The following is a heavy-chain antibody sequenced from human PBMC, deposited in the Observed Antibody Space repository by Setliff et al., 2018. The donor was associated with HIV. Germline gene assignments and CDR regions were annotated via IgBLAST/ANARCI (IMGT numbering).Heavy chain of an antibody. CDR3: AKSRVGFSVPYDAFDI. CDR2: LNAGDGDS. V-gene: IGHV1-3*01. J-gene: IGHJ3*02. Sequence: GASVKVSCKTSGYSFTSYTMHWLRQAPGQRLEWMGWLNAGDGDSGPSQEFRGRVIFTRDTSASTAYMELTSLRSDDTAVYYCAKSRVGFSVPYDAFDIWGQGTMVTVSS. CDR1: GYSFTSYT. D-gene: IGHD1-26*01.